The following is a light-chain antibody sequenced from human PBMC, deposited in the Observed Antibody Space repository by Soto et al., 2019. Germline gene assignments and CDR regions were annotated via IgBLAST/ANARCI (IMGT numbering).Light chain of an antibody. Sequence: EIVLTQSPGTLSLSPGERATLSCRASQSVSSSYLAWHQQKPGQAPRLLIYGASSRATGIPDRFSGSGSGTDFTLTITRLEPEDFAVYYCQQCGSSPLTFGGGTKVEIK. CDR2: GAS. CDR3: QQCGSSPLT. J-gene: IGKJ4*01. CDR1: QSVSSSY. V-gene: IGKV3-20*01.